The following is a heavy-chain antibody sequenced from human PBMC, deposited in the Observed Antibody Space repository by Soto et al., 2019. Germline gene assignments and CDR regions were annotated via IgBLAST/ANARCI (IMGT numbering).Heavy chain of an antibody. J-gene: IGHJ4*02. V-gene: IGHV4-34*01. D-gene: IGHD2-2*01. CDR1: GGSFSGYY. CDR3: ARTEWVVPAAIGYDY. Sequence: PSETLSLTCAVYGGSFSGYYWSWIRQPPGKGLEWIGYIYHSGSTYYNPSLKSRVTISVDRSKNQFSLKLSSVTAADTAVYYCARTEWVVPAAIGYDYWGQGTLVTVSS. CDR2: IYHSGST.